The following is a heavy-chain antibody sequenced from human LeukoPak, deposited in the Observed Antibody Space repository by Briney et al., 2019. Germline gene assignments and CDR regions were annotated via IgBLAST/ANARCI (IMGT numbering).Heavy chain of an antibody. CDR1: GFPFSNNV. D-gene: IGHD3-10*01. CDR2: ISGGGGDT. CDR3: AKTFPYGTTWFGFCDY. V-gene: IGHV3-23*01. Sequence: GGSLRLSCAASGFPFSNNVMTWLRQAPGRGLDWLSAISGGGGDTYYADSVKGRFTISRDNSKNILYLQMSSLTAEDTAVYYCAKTFPYGTTWFGFCDYWGQGALVTVSS. J-gene: IGHJ4*02.